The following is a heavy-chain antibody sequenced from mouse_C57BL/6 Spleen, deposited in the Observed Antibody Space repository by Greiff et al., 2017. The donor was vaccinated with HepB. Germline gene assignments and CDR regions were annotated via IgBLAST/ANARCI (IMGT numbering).Heavy chain of an antibody. D-gene: IGHD2-2*01. Sequence: EVKLVESGGGLVKPGGSLKLSCAASGFTFSDYGMHWVRQAPEKGLEWVAYIRSGSSTIYYADTVKGRFTISRDNAKNTLFLQMTSLRSEDTAMYYCARGVVTTEFAYWGQGTLVTVSA. V-gene: IGHV5-17*01. J-gene: IGHJ3*01. CDR2: IRSGSSTI. CDR1: GFTFSDYG. CDR3: ARGVVTTEFAY.